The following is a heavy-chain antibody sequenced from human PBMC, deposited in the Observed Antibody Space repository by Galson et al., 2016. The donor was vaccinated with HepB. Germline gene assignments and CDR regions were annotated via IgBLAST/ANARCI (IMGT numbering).Heavy chain of an antibody. Sequence: SVKVSCKASGYTFNSYAIHWLRQAPGQRLEWVGWINTASGDTTYSQKFQGGLIITRDTSASTAYMELSGLRSEDTAVYFCATGAGGYYDYWGQGTLVTVSS. CDR2: INTASGDT. D-gene: IGHD1-26*01. CDR3: ATGAGGYYDY. CDR1: GYTFNSYA. J-gene: IGHJ4*02. V-gene: IGHV1-3*04.